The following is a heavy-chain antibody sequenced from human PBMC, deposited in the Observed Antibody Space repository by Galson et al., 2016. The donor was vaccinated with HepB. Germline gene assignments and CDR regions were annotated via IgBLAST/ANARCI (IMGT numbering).Heavy chain of an antibody. D-gene: IGHD1-1*01. Sequence: SLRLSCAASGFTFSKYAMTWVRQAPGKGLEWVSSLGSGTYYADSVKGRFTISRDNSRNTLHLQMNSLRDEDTAVYYCAKGRTGTTGPVEYWGQGTLVTVSS. CDR1: GFTFSKYA. CDR2: LGSGT. V-gene: IGHV3-23*01. J-gene: IGHJ4*02. CDR3: AKGRTGTTGPVEY.